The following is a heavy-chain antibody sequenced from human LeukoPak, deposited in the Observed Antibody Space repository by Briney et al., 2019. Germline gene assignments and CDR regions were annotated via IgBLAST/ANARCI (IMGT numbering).Heavy chain of an antibody. Sequence: SETLSLTCTVSGYSISSGYYWGWIRQPPGKGLEWIGSIYHSGSTYYNPSLKSRVTISVDTSKNQFSLKLSSVTAADTAVYYCARRPNSSSRYEAVFDYWGQGTLVTVSS. D-gene: IGHD6-13*01. CDR1: GYSISSGYY. J-gene: IGHJ4*02. CDR2: IYHSGST. CDR3: ARRPNSSSRYEAVFDY. V-gene: IGHV4-38-2*02.